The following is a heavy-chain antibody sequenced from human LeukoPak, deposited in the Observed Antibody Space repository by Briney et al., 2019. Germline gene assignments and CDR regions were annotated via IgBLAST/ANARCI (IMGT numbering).Heavy chain of an antibody. CDR1: GYTFTSYY. CDR3: ARGGYEYSSSSGYYFDY. J-gene: IGHJ4*02. CDR2: INPSGGST. D-gene: IGHD6-6*01. V-gene: IGHV1-46*01. Sequence: ASVKVSCMASGYTFTSYYMHWVRQAPGQGLEWMGIINPSGGSTSYAQKFQGRVTMTRDTSTSTVYMELSSLRSEDTAVYYCARGGYEYSSSSGYYFDYWGQGTLVTVSS.